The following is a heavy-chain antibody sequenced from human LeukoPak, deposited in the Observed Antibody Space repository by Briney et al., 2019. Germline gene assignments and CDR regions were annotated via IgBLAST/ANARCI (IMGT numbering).Heavy chain of an antibody. Sequence: ASVNLSCKASGYTFSSHDINWVRQAPGQGLEWMGWMNPNSGNTGYAQKFQGRLNMTRNTSISTAYMELSSLRSEDTAVYYCARRVGSGWPVQHWGQGTLVTVSS. CDR1: GYTFSSHD. J-gene: IGHJ1*01. CDR2: MNPNSGNT. D-gene: IGHD6-19*01. CDR3: ARRVGSGWPVQH. V-gene: IGHV1-8*01.